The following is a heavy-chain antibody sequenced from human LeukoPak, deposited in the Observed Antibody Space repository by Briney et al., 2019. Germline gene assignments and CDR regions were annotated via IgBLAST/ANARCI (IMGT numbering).Heavy chain of an antibody. CDR3: VRGFRSDTSGRKFDC. J-gene: IGHJ4*02. V-gene: IGHV1-8*01. D-gene: IGHD2-2*01. Sequence: ASVKVSCKASGYTFTTYDINWVRQATGQGLEWMGWMNPHSGNTGFAQNFQGRVAMTRNTSIDTAYMELSSLRVEDTAVYYCVRGFRSDTSGRKFDCWGQGTMVTVSS. CDR2: MNPHSGNT. CDR1: GYTFTTYD.